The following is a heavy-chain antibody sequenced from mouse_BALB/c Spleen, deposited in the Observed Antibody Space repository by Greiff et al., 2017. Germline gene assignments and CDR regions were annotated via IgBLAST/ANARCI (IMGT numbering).Heavy chain of an antibody. D-gene: IGHD2-3*01. CDR3: KGLLNYFDY. Sequence: VQLQQSGAELVRSGASVKLSCTASGFNIKDYYMHWVKQRPEQGLEWIGWIDPENGDTEYAPKFQGKATMTADTSSNTAYLQLSSLTSEDTAVYYCKGLLNYFDYWGQGTTLTVSS. CDR2: IDPENGDT. J-gene: IGHJ2*01. CDR1: GFNIKDYY. V-gene: IGHV14-4*02.